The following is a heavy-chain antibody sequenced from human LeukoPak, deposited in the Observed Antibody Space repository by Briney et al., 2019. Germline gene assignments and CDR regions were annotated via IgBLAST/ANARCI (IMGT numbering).Heavy chain of an antibody. J-gene: IGHJ4*02. Sequence: ASVEVSCKASGYTFTSYGISWVRQAPGQGLEWMGRVSAYNGNTNYAQKLQGRVTMTTDTSTSTAYMELRSLRSDDTAVYYCARNTRKYSGYDYAYWGQGTLVTVSS. CDR1: GYTFTSYG. D-gene: IGHD5-12*01. V-gene: IGHV1-18*01. CDR2: VSAYNGNT. CDR3: ARNTRKYSGYDYAY.